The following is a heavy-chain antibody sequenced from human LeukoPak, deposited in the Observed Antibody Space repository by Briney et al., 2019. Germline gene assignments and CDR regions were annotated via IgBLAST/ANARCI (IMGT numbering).Heavy chain of an antibody. D-gene: IGHD2-15*01. Sequence: SETLSLTCTVSGGSISSGDYYWNWIRQHPGRGLEWIGYIYYSGSTYYKPSLKSRLTISVDTSKNQFSLTLSSVTAADTAVYYCARGYCSGGSCFWFDPWGQGTLVTVSS. CDR1: GGSISSGDYY. CDR3: ARGYCSGGSCFWFDP. CDR2: IYYSGST. J-gene: IGHJ5*02. V-gene: IGHV4-31*03.